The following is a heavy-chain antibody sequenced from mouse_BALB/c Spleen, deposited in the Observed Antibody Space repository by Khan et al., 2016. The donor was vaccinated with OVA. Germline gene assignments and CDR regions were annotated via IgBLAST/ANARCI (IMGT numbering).Heavy chain of an antibody. V-gene: IGHV1S41*01. CDR2: IAPGSGSC. CDR1: GYTFTSYW. D-gene: IGHD1-1*01. CDR3: ARANYYGSSLYALDY. Sequence: DLVKPGASVKLSCKASGYTFTSYWINWIKQRPGQGLELIGRIAPGSGSCYYSEMFKGKATLTVDTSSSTASIQLSSLSSEDSAVYSCARANYYGSSLYALDYWGQGTSVTVSS. J-gene: IGHJ4*01.